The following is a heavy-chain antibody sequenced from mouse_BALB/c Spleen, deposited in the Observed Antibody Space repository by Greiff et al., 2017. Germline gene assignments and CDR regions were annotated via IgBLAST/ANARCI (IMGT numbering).Heavy chain of an antibody. CDR3: ARAGLRLRWGAMDY. CDR2: ILPGSGST. J-gene: IGHJ4*01. V-gene: IGHV1-9*01. Sequence: QVQLQQSGAELMKPGASVKISCKATGYTFSSYWIEWVKQRPGHGLEWIGEILPGSGSTNYNEKFKGKATFTADTSSNTAYMQLSSLTSEDSAVYYCARAGLRLRWGAMDYWGQGTSVTVSS. D-gene: IGHD1-2*01. CDR1: GYTFSSYW.